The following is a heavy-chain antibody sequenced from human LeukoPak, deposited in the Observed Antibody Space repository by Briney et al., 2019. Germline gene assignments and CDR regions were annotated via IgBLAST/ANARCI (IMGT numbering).Heavy chain of an antibody. J-gene: IGHJ4*02. CDR2: ISYDGSNK. Sequence: PGGSLRLSCAASGFSFSTRGMHWVRQALDKGLEWVAAISYDGSNKYYADSVKDRFTISRDNSKNTLDLQMNSLRAEDTAVYYCAGLYSSGWYADHWGQGTLVTVSS. D-gene: IGHD6-19*01. CDR1: GFSFSTRG. CDR3: AGLYSSGWYADH. V-gene: IGHV3-33*01.